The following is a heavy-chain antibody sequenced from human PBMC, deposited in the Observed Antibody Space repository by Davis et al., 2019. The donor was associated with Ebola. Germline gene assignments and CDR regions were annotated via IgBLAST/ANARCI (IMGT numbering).Heavy chain of an antibody. CDR1: GGSISSSSYY. J-gene: IGHJ4*02. V-gene: IGHV4-39*01. CDR2: IYYTGRT. CDR3: ARLYGYGGRIAD. D-gene: IGHD4-23*01. Sequence: MPGGSLRLSCTVSGGSISSSSYYWGWIRQPPGKGLEWIGSIYYTGRTYYNPSLKSRVTISVDTSKNQFSLKLSSVTAADTAVYYCARLYGYGGRIADWGQGTLVTVSS.